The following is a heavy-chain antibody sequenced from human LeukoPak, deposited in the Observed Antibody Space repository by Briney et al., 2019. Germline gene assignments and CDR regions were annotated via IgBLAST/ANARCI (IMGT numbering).Heavy chain of an antibody. CDR2: INPSGGST. D-gene: IGHD4-11*01. CDR1: GYIFTNYY. J-gene: IGHJ6*03. Sequence: ASVKISCKASGYIFTNYYMHWVRQAPGQGLEWLGIINPSGGSTTYAQKSQGRVTMTSDMSTNTAYMELSSLISEDTAVYYCTRDPGLTNFYYYMDVWGKGTTVTVSS. V-gene: IGHV1-46*01. CDR3: TRDPGLTNFYYYMDV.